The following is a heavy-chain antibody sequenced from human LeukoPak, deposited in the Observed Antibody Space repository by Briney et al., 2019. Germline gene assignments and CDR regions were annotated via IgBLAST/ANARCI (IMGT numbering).Heavy chain of an antibody. CDR3: ARHPPQYCSGTSCYDY. CDR1: GYSISSGYY. CDR2: IYHTGST. J-gene: IGHJ4*02. D-gene: IGHD2-2*01. V-gene: IGHV4-38-2*01. Sequence: PSETLSLTCAVSGYSISSGYYWGWVRQPPGKGLEWIGTIYHTGSTHYNPSLKSRVTISVETSKNQFSLKMSSVTAADTAVYYCARHPPQYCSGTSCYDYWGQGTLVTVSS.